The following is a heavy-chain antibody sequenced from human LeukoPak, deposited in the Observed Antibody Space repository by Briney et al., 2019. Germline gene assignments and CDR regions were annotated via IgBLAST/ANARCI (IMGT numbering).Heavy chain of an antibody. CDR1: GFTFSQAW. J-gene: IGHJ4*02. CDR3: SRDRGGGDIYFDY. V-gene: IGHV3-69-1*02. Sequence: GGSLRLSCAASGFTFSQAWMTWVRQAPGKGLEWVSSFSRRGSILYADSVKGRFTITRDNAKNSLYLQMSSLGAEDTAIYYCSRDRGGGDIYFDYWGQGTLVTVSS. D-gene: IGHD2-21*02. CDR2: FSRRGSI.